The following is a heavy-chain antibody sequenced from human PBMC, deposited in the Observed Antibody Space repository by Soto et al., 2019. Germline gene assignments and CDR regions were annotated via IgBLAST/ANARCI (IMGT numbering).Heavy chain of an antibody. CDR1: GDSFTSYG. J-gene: IGHJ5*02. V-gene: IGHV1-18*01. CDR3: ARDQEIVVVPAAIPTWFDP. D-gene: IGHD2-2*01. CDR2: ISAYNGNT. Sequence: GASVKVYCKASGDSFTSYGISWVRQAPGQGLEWMGWISAYNGNTNYAQKLQGRVTMTTDTSTSTAYMELRSLRSDDTAVYYCARDQEIVVVPAAIPTWFDPWGQGTLVPVSS.